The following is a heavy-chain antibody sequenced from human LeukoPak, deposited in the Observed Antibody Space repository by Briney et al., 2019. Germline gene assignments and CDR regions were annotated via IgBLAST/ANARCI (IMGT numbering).Heavy chain of an antibody. CDR1: GYTFTGYY. V-gene: IGHV1-2*02. J-gene: IGHJ5*02. CDR3: ARDTYYYGSGSPNENWFDP. Sequence: GASVKVSCKASGYTFTGYYMHWVRQAPGQGREWMGWINPNSGGTNYAQKFQGRVTITRDTSISTAYMELSRLRSDDTAVYYCARDTYYYGSGSPNENWFDPWGQGTLVTVSS. CDR2: INPNSGGT. D-gene: IGHD3-10*01.